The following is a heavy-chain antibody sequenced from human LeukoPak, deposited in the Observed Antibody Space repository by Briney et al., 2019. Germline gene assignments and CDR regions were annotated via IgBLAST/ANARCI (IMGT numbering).Heavy chain of an antibody. CDR2: INHSGNT. CDR3: AKTPTALVRGGYYFDN. J-gene: IGHJ4*02. CDR1: GGSFSGYY. D-gene: IGHD6-6*01. V-gene: IGHV4-34*01. Sequence: SETLSLTCAVYGGSFSGYYWSRIRQPPGKGPEWIGEINHSGNTDYNPSLKSRVTISVDTSKNQFSLKLSSVTAADTAVYYCAKTPTALVRGGYYFDNWAQGTPVTVSS.